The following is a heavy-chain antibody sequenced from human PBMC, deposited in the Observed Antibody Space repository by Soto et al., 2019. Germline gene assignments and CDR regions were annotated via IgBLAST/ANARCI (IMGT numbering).Heavy chain of an antibody. J-gene: IGHJ4*02. CDR3: ARSGYYYDSSGFLDY. CDR1: GGSISSGGYY. CDR2: IYYSGST. D-gene: IGHD3-22*01. V-gene: IGHV4-31*03. Sequence: SETLSLTCTVSGGSISSGGYYWSWIRQHPGKGLEWIGYIYYSGSTYYNPSLKSRVTISVDTSKNQFSLKLSSVTAADTAVYYCARSGYYYDSSGFLDYWGQGTLVTAPQ.